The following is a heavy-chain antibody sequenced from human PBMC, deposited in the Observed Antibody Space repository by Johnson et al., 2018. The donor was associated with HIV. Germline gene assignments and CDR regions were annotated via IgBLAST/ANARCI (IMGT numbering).Heavy chain of an antibody. V-gene: IGHV3-66*01. Sequence: VQLVESGGGLVQPGGSLRLSCAVSGFSVSGNYMTWVRQAPGKGLEWVSVIYSGGSTYYADSVKGRFTISRDNSKNTLYLQMNSLSAEDTAVYYCAVVEITMFGVVLDVDALDIWGQGTMGTVSS. CDR2: IYSGGST. D-gene: IGHD3-3*01. J-gene: IGHJ3*02. CDR1: GFSVSGNY. CDR3: AVVEITMFGVVLDVDALDI.